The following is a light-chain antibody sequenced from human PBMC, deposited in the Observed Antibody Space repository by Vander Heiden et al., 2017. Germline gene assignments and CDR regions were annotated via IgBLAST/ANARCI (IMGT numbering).Light chain of an antibody. Sequence: QSALTQPPSASGSPGPSVPIPCTGSRSDVGFYNYVCWYQQHPGKAPKLMIYEVSKRPSGVPDRFSGSKSGNTASLTVSGLQAEDEADYYCSSYAGNNNVVFGGGTKLTVL. J-gene: IGLJ2*01. V-gene: IGLV2-8*01. CDR1: RSDVGFYNY. CDR2: EVS. CDR3: SSYAGNNNVV.